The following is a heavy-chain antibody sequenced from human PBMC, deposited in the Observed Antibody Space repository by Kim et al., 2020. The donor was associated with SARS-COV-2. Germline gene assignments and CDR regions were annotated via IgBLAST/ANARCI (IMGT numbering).Heavy chain of an antibody. J-gene: IGHJ6*02. CDR1: GYTFTTWP. V-gene: IGHV1-3*04. CDR2: IDTDNGDT. D-gene: IGHD6-19*01. Sequence: ASVKVSCKASGYTFTTWPMHWVRQAPGQSLEWLGWIDTDNGDTRYSQRFQGRVTITRDTSAITPYLELSRLRAEDTAVYYCARDLSAVGLFRSYGLDVWGQGTTVRVS. CDR3: ARDLSAVGLFRSYGLDV.